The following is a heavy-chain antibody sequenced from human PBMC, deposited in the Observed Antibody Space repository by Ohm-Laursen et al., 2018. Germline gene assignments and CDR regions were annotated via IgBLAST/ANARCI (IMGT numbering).Heavy chain of an antibody. CDR3: ATCRWELLAFDI. D-gene: IGHD1-26*01. J-gene: IGHJ3*02. Sequence: SLRLSCSASGFSFSTYTLNWVRQAPGKGLEWVSSVSISGSDTYYADSVKGRFTISRDNAKSSVYLQMSSLRAEDTAVYYCATCRWELLAFDIWGQGTMVTISS. CDR1: GFSFSTYT. CDR2: VSISGSDT. V-gene: IGHV3-21*04.